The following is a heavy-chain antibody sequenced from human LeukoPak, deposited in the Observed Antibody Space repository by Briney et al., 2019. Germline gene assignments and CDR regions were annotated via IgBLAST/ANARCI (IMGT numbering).Heavy chain of an antibody. CDR2: IYPGDSDT. V-gene: IGHV5-51*01. J-gene: IGHJ5*02. Sequence: GESLKISCKGSGYSFSSYWIGWVRQMPGKGLEWMGIIYPGDSDTRYSPSFQGQVTISADKSISTAYLQWSSLKASDTAMYYCARKIQLRSNWFDPWGQGTLVTVSS. CDR1: GYSFSSYW. CDR3: ARKIQLRSNWFDP. D-gene: IGHD5-18*01.